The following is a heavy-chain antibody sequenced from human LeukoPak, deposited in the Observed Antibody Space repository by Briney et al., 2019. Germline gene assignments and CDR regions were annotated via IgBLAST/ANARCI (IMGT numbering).Heavy chain of an antibody. D-gene: IGHD5-18*01. V-gene: IGHV4-30-4*01. CDR1: GGSISSADYY. Sequence: SETLSLTCTVSGGSISSADYYWSWIRQPPGKGLEWIGYIYYSGSTYYNPSLKSRVTISVDTSKNQFSLKLSSVTAADTAVYYCAGGSGYSYGYVYWGQGTLVTVPS. CDR2: IYYSGST. J-gene: IGHJ4*02. CDR3: AGGSGYSYGYVY.